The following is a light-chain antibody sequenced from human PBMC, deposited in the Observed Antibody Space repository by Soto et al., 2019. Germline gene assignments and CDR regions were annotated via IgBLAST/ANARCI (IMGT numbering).Light chain of an antibody. J-gene: IGLJ1*01. CDR3: SSYTSSSTLV. CDR2: EVS. V-gene: IGLV2-14*01. Sequence: QSVVTHPASVSGSPGQSITISCTGTSSDVGGYNYVSWYQQHPGKAPKLMIYEVSNRPSGVSNRFSGSKSGNTASLTISGLQAEDEADYYCSSYTSSSTLVFGTGTKVTVL. CDR1: SSDVGGYNY.